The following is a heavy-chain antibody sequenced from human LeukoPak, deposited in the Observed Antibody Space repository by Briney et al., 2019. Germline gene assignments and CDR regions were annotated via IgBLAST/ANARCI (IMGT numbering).Heavy chain of an antibody. V-gene: IGHV3-30-3*01. CDR1: GFTFGSYA. Sequence: GGSLRLSCAASGFTFGSYAMHWVRQAPGKGLEWVAVISYDGSNKYYADSVKGRFTISRDNSKNTLYLQMNSLRAEDTAVYYCARVRGDIVVVPAGLYGMDVWGQGTTVTVSS. CDR2: ISYDGSNK. CDR3: ARVRGDIVVVPAGLYGMDV. J-gene: IGHJ6*02. D-gene: IGHD2-2*01.